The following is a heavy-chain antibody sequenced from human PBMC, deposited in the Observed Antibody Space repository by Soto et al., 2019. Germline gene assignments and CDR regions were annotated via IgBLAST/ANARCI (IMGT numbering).Heavy chain of an antibody. CDR2: IFPSDSDT. Sequence: GESLKISCEASGYIFSNFWIRWVRHMPGKGLEWMGIIFPSDSDTRYSPSFQGQVTISVDKSISTAFLQWSSLKASDTAMYYCARPSLLSESSYDGFDIWGQGTKVTVSS. CDR3: ARPSLLSESSYDGFDI. CDR1: GYIFSNFW. V-gene: IGHV5-51*01. D-gene: IGHD3-10*01. J-gene: IGHJ3*02.